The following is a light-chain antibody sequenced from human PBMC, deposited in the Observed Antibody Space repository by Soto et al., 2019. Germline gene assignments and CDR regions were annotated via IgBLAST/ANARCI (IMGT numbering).Light chain of an antibody. CDR3: QQYYSTIT. Sequence: PHSLAVSLGERATINCKSSQSVLYSSNDKNYLAWYQQKPGQPRKLLIYWASTRESGVPDRFSVSGSGTDFTLTISSLPAEDVAVYYCQQYYSTITFGQGTRLEIK. J-gene: IGKJ5*01. CDR2: WAS. V-gene: IGKV4-1*01. CDR1: QSVLYSSNDKNY.